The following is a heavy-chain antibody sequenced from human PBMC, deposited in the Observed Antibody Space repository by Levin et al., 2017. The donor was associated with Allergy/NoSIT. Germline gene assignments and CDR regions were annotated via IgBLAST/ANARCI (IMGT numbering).Heavy chain of an antibody. Sequence: GESLKISCAASGFTVSSNYMSWVRQAPGKGLEWVSVIYSGGSTYYADSVKGRFTISRDNSKNTLYLQMNSLRAEDTAVYYCARDLARAAVANWGQGTLVTVSS. CDR3: ARDLARAAVAN. CDR1: GFTVSSNY. CDR2: IYSGGST. V-gene: IGHV3-53*01. J-gene: IGHJ4*02. D-gene: IGHD6-19*01.